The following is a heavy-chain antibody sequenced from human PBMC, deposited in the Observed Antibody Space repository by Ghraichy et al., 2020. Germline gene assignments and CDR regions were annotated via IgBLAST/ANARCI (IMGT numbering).Heavy chain of an antibody. CDR1: GSTFSPYW. CDR3: AQEGDWNLDY. V-gene: IGHV3-74*01. J-gene: IGHJ4*02. Sequence: GGSLRLSCAASGSTFSPYWMHWVRQAPGKGLVWVSRINSDGSMTHYAESVKGRVTISRDNARKTLFLQMNSLRADDTATYYCAQEGDWNLDYWGQGTQVTVS. D-gene: IGHD1-1*01. CDR2: INSDGSMT.